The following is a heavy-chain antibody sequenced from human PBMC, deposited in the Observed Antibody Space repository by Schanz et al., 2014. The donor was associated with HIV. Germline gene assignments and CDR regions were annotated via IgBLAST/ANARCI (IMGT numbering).Heavy chain of an antibody. Sequence: QGQLVQSGAEVKKPGASVRVSCKASGYTFTNYDVNWVRQAAGQGPEWMGWMNPNSGNTAYAQKFQGRVSMTRNTSINTAYLELSGLTSDDTAVYYCARAVLRRIAVTFTLYYFDNWGQGSLVIVSS. J-gene: IGHJ4*02. CDR2: MNPNSGNT. V-gene: IGHV1-8*02. CDR3: ARAVLRRIAVTFTLYYFDN. D-gene: IGHD2-21*02. CDR1: GYTFTNYD.